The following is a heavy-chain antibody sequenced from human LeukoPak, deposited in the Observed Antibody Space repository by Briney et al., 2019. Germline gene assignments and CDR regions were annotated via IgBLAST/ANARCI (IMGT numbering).Heavy chain of an antibody. CDR3: ARGAPYYDFWSGYYTHVVRKNWFDP. Sequence: ETLSLTCAVYGGSFSGYYWSWIRQPPGKGLEWIGEISHSGSTNYNPSLKSRVTISVNTSKNQFSLKLSSVTAADTAVYYCARGAPYYDFWSGYYTHVVRKNWFDPWGQGTLVTVSS. J-gene: IGHJ5*02. CDR1: GGSFSGYY. V-gene: IGHV4-34*01. D-gene: IGHD3-3*01. CDR2: ISHSGST.